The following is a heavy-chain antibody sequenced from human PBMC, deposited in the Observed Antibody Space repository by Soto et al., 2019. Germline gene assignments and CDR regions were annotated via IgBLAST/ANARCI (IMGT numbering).Heavy chain of an antibody. V-gene: IGHV4-34*01. CDR3: AREAPRYYDSSGYYLY. J-gene: IGHJ4*02. CDR2: INHSGST. D-gene: IGHD3-22*01. CDR1: GGSFSGYY. Sequence: TLSLTCAVYGGSFSGYYWSWIRQPPGKGLEWIGEINHSGSTNYNPSLKSRVTISVDTSKNQFSLKLSSVTAADTAVYYCAREAPRYYDSSGYYLYWGQGTLVTVSS.